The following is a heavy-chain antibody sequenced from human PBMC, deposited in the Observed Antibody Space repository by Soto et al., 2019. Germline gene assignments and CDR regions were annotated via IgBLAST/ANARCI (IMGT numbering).Heavy chain of an antibody. D-gene: IGHD3-16*02. V-gene: IGHV3-7*01. Sequence: GGSLRLSCAASGFTFSSYWMSWVRQAPGKGLEWVANIKQDGSEKYYVDSVKGRFTISRDNAKNSLYLQMNSLRAEDTAVYYCASGRSGWGSYRYPVFWGQGTLVTVSS. CDR3: ASGRSGWGSYRYPVF. J-gene: IGHJ4*02. CDR2: IKQDGSEK. CDR1: GFTFSSYW.